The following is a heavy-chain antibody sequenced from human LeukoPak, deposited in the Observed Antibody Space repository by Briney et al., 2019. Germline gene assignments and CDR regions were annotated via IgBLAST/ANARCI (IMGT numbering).Heavy chain of an antibody. V-gene: IGHV4-34*01. CDR3: ARRVRGVYYFDY. CDR1: GGCFSGYY. D-gene: IGHD2-8*02. J-gene: IGHJ4*02. CDR2: INHSGST. Sequence: SETLSLTCAVYGGCFSGYYCSWIRQPPGKGLEWIGEINHSGSTNYNPSLKSRVTISVDTSKNQFSLKLSSVTAADTAVYYCARRVRGVYYFDYWGQGTLVTVSS.